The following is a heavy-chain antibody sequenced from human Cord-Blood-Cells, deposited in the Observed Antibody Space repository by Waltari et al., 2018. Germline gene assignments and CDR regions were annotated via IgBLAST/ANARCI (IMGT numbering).Heavy chain of an antibody. V-gene: IGHV1-2*02. Sequence: QVQLVQSGAEVKKPGASVKVSCKASGYTFTGSYIPWVRQAPGQGLEWMGWINPNSGGTNYAQKFQGRVTMTRDTSISTAYMELSRLRSDDTAVYYCARGVVSGSYWFDPWGQGTLVTVSS. CDR1: GYTFTGSY. J-gene: IGHJ5*02. CDR3: ARGVVSGSYWFDP. D-gene: IGHD1-26*01. CDR2: INPNSGGT.